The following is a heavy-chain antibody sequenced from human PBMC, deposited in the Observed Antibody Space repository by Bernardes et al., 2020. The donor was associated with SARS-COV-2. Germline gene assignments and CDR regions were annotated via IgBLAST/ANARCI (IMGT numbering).Heavy chain of an antibody. J-gene: IGHJ6*02. CDR1: GFTFSSYW. Sequence: GGSLRLSCAASGFTFSSYWMHWVRQAPGKRPAWVSRMNSDGSSTSYADSVEGRFTISRDNAKNTLYLEMNSLRAEDTAVYHCVRGAVAGSLDVWGQGTTVTGSS. D-gene: IGHD6-13*01. CDR2: MNSDGSST. V-gene: IGHV3-74*01. CDR3: VRGAVAGSLDV.